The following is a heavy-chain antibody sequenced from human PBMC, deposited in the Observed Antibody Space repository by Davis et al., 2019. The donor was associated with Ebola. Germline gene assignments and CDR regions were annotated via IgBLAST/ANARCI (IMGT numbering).Heavy chain of an antibody. D-gene: IGHD2-2*01. J-gene: IGHJ4*02. V-gene: IGHV3-30*03. CDR2: MSFGGNYK. CDR3: ASTVRPWGCSSTSCYSGY. Sequence: GESLKISCAASGFTFSSYGMHWVRQAPGKGLEWVAVMSFGGNYKYYADSVKGRFTISRDNSKNTLYLQMSSLRSDDTAVYYCASTVRPWGCSSTSCYSGYWGQGTLVTVSS. CDR1: GFTFSSYG.